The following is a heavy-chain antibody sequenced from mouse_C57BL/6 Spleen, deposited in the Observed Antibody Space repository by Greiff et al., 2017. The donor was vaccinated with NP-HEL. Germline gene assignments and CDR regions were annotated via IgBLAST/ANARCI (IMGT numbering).Heavy chain of an antibody. CDR1: GYSFTDYN. CDR2: INPNYGTT. J-gene: IGHJ2*01. Sequence: VQLQQSGPELVKPGASVKISCKASGYSFTDYNMNWVKQSTGKRLEWIGVINPNYGTTSYNQKVTGKATLTVDQSSSTAYMQLNSLTSEDAASYCFARGDNDFDYWGQGTTLTVSS. CDR3: ARGDNDFDY. V-gene: IGHV1-39*01. D-gene: IGHD1-3*01.